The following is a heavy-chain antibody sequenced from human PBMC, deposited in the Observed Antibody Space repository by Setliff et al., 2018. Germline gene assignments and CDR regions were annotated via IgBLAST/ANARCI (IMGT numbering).Heavy chain of an antibody. V-gene: IGHV3-48*04. D-gene: IGHD2-21*02. Sequence: GGSLRLSCAASGFTFSSYSMNWVRQAPGKGLEWVSYISSSSSTIYYADSVKGRFTISRDNAKNSLYLQMNSLRAEDTAVYYCARGAVGVTPTPDYWGQGTLVTVSS. CDR1: GFTFSSYS. CDR3: ARGAVGVTPTPDY. J-gene: IGHJ4*02. CDR2: ISSSSSTI.